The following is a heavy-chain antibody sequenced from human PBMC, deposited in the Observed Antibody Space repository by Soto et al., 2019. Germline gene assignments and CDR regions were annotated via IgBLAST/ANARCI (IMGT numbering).Heavy chain of an antibody. CDR2: IKSKADGGTT. J-gene: IGHJ6*02. CDR3: ISPPHTYHTGNYYYGMDV. V-gene: IGHV3-15*01. Sequence: SGGSLRLSCAASGFTFSNAWMSWVRQAPGKGLEWVGRIKSKADGGTTDYAAPVKGRFTISRDDSKNTLYLQMNSLKTEDTAMYYCISPPHTYHTGNYYYGMDVWGQGTTVTVSS. CDR1: GFTFSNAW. D-gene: IGHD3-10*01.